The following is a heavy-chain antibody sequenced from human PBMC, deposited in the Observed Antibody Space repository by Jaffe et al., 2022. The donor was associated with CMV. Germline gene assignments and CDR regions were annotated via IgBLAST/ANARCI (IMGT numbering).Heavy chain of an antibody. CDR1: GFTFGDYA. Sequence: EVQLVESGGGLVQPGRSLRLSCTASGFTFGDYAMSWVRQAPGKGLEWVGFIRSKAYGGTTEYAASVKGRFTISRDDSKSIAYLQMNSLKTEDTAVYYCTRLMYSSGSDYWGQGTLVTVSS. J-gene: IGHJ4*02. CDR2: IRSKAYGGTT. D-gene: IGHD3-22*01. V-gene: IGHV3-49*04. CDR3: TRLMYSSGSDY.